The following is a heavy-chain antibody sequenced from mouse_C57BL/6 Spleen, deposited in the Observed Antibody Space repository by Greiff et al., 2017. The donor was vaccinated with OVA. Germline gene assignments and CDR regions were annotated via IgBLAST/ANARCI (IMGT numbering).Heavy chain of an antibody. D-gene: IGHD1-1*01. CDR1: GYTFTDYN. CDR2: INPNNGGT. Sequence: EVQLQQSGPELVKPGASVKIPCKASGYTFTDYNMDWVKQSHGKSLEWIGDINPNNGGTIYNQKFKGKATLTVDKSSSTAYMEHRSLTSEDTAVYYCARPYYYGSHWYFDVWGTGTTVTVSS. J-gene: IGHJ1*03. CDR3: ARPYYYGSHWYFDV. V-gene: IGHV1-18*01.